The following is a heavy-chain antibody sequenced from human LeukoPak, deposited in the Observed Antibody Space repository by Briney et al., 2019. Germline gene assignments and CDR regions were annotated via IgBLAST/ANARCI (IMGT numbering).Heavy chain of an antibody. CDR2: IYYSGST. J-gene: IGHJ4*02. Sequence: SETLSLTCTVAGGSISSYYWGWIRQPPGKGLEWIGSIYYSGSTYYNPSLKSRVTISVDTSKNQFSLKLSSVTAADTAVYYCARHIGEGGGLYYDILTGHSYYFDYWGQGTLVTVSS. CDR1: GGSISSYY. V-gene: IGHV4-39*01. CDR3: ARHIGEGGGLYYDILTGHSYYFDY. D-gene: IGHD3-9*01.